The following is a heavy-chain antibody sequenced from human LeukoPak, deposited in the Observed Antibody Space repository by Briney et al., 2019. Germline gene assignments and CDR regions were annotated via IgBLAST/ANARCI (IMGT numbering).Heavy chain of an antibody. CDR3: AKDMFGWGAFDI. CDR1: GFTFDDYA. Sequence: SGGSLRLSCAASGFTFDDYAMHWVRQAPGKGLEWVSLISWDGGSTYYADSVKGRFTISRDNSKNSLYLQMNSLRAEDTALYYCAKDMFGWGAFDIWGQGTMVTVSS. V-gene: IGHV3-43D*03. J-gene: IGHJ3*02. CDR2: ISWDGGST. D-gene: IGHD3-10*01.